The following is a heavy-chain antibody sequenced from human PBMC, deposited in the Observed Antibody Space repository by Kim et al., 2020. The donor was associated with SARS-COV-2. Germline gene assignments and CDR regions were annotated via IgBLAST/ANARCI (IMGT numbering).Heavy chain of an antibody. CDR3: AKDRRDSSGRGYYYYGMDV. Sequence: GGSLRLSCAASGFTFSSYGMHWVRQAPGKGLEWVAVISYDGSNKYYADSVKGRFTISIDNSKNTLYLQMNSLRAEDTAVYYCAKDRRDSSGRGYYYYGMDVWGQGTTVTVSS. CDR2: ISYDGSNK. CDR1: GFTFSSYG. V-gene: IGHV3-30*18. J-gene: IGHJ6*02. D-gene: IGHD6-19*01.